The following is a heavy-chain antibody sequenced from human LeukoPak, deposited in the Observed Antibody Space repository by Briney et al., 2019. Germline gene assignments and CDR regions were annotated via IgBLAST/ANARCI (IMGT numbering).Heavy chain of an antibody. CDR1: GYTFTSYG. CDR3: ARVPTYYYGSGAPSYYMDV. D-gene: IGHD3-10*01. CDR2: ISAYNGNT. J-gene: IGHJ6*03. V-gene: IGHV1-18*01. Sequence: ASVKVSCKASGYTFTSYGISWVRQAPGQGLEWMGWISAYNGNTNYAQKLQGRVTMTTDTSTSTAYMELRSLRSGDTAVYYCARVPTYYYGSGAPSYYMDVWGKGTTVTISS.